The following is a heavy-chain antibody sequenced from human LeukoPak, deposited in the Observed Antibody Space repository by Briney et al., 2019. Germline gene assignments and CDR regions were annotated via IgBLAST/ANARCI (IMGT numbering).Heavy chain of an antibody. CDR1: GGSVSSGSYY. Sequence: SETLSLTCTVSGGSVSSGSYYWSWIRQPPGKGLEWIGYIYYSGSTNYNPSLKSRVTISVDTSKNQFSLKLSSVTAADTAVYHCARAEQQLAPTDYWGQGTLVTASS. CDR3: ARAEQQLAPTDY. J-gene: IGHJ4*02. D-gene: IGHD6-13*01. CDR2: IYYSGST. V-gene: IGHV4-61*01.